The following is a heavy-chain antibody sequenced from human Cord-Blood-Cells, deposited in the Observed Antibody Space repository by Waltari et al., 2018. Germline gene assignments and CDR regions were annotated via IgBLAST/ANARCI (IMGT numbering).Heavy chain of an antibody. CDR3: ARVADDSSGYYGPQYGMDV. V-gene: IGHV1-8*01. Sequence: QVQLVQSGAEVKKPGASVKVSCKASGYTFTSYEINWVRQATGQGLEWMGWMNPNSGNTGYAQKFQGRVTMTRNTSISTAYMELSSLRSEDTAVYYCARVADDSSGYYGPQYGMDVWGQGTTVTVSS. CDR1: GYTFTSYE. D-gene: IGHD3-22*01. CDR2: MNPNSGNT. J-gene: IGHJ6*02.